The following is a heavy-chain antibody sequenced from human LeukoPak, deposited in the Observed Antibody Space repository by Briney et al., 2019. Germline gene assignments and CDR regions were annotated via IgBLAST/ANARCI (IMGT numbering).Heavy chain of an antibody. CDR1: GFTFSSYW. V-gene: IGHV3-74*01. D-gene: IGHD3-10*01. J-gene: IGHJ3*02. CDR3: ARAGYYGSGSYSPYDAFDI. Sequence: PGGSLRLSCAASGFTFSSYWMHWVRQAPGKGLVWVSRTNSDGSSTSYADSVKGRFTISRDNAKNTLYLQMNSLRAEDTAVYYCARAGYYGSGSYSPYDAFDIWGQGTMVTVSS. CDR2: TNSDGSST.